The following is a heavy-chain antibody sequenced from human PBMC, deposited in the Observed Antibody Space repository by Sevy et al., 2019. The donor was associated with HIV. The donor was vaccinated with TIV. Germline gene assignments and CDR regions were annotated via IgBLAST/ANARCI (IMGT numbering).Heavy chain of an antibody. Sequence: ASVKVSCKASGGTFSSYAISWVRQAPGQGLEWMGGIIPIFGTANYAQKFQGRVTITADKSTSTAYMELSSLGSEDTAVYYCARVKSPPAEGNYFDYWGQGTLVTVSS. CDR3: ARVKSPPAEGNYFDY. V-gene: IGHV1-69*06. J-gene: IGHJ4*02. CDR2: IIPIFGTA. CDR1: GGTFSSYA. D-gene: IGHD2-2*01.